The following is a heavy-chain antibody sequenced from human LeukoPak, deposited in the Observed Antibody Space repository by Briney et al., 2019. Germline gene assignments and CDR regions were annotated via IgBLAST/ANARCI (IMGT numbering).Heavy chain of an antibody. J-gene: IGHJ5*02. CDR2: ISGYNGET. Sequence: GASGKVCCKAAGYTFSNFGISRVRQAPGQGLEWMGWISGYNGETNYSQKFQGRVTMTTDTSVNTAYMEVRSLRSDDTAVYYCARDYEIAVRYDCFDPWGQGTLVIVSS. CDR1: GYTFSNFG. CDR3: ARDYEIAVRYDCFDP. D-gene: IGHD6-6*01. V-gene: IGHV1-18*01.